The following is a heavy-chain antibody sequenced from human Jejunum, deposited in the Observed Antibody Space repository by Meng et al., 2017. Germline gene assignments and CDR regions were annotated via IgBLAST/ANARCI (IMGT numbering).Heavy chain of an antibody. CDR3: ARDPRTNWASRFFDN. CDR2: ISRSGRA. CDR1: GGSVSTTDW. J-gene: IGHJ4*02. V-gene: IGHV4-4*02. Sequence: HGQLQGSGPGLVGRSGTPSLTCAVSGGSVSTTDWWSWVRQPPGKGLEWIGEISRSGRANYNPSLKGRVTISLDRSMNLFSLKLDSVTAADAAVYYCARDPRTNWASRFFDNWGQGTLVTVSS. D-gene: IGHD1/OR15-1a*01.